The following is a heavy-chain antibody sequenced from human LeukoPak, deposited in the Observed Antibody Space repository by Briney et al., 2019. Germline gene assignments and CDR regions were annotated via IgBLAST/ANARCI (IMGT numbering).Heavy chain of an antibody. CDR2: IPYSGST. V-gene: IGHV4-59*01. CDR3: AKEGAESFPDAFDI. CDR1: GGSISPYY. D-gene: IGHD3-10*01. Sequence: SETLSLTCTVSGGSISPYYWSWLRQPPGKGLEWIGYIPYSGSTKNNPSLKSRVTISVDTSKNQFSLKVTSVTAADTAVYYCAKEGAESFPDAFDIWGQGTMITVSS. J-gene: IGHJ3*02.